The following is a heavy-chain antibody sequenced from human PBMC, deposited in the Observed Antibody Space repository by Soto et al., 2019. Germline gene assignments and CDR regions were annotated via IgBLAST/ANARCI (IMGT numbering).Heavy chain of an antibody. CDR2: INHSGST. CDR3: AREKIPSLFDY. Sequence: PSETLSLTCAVYGGSFSGYYWTWIRQPPGTGLEWIGEINHSGSTNYNPSLKSRVTISVDTSKNQFSLKLTSVTAADTAVYYCAREKIPSLFDYWGQGTLVTVSS. V-gene: IGHV4-34*01. D-gene: IGHD2-21*01. J-gene: IGHJ4*02. CDR1: GGSFSGYY.